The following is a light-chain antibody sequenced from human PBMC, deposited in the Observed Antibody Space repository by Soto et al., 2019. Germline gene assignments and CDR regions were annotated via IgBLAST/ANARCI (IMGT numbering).Light chain of an antibody. Sequence: EIVLTQSPGTLSLSPGERATLSCRASQSVSSSYLAWYQHKPGQAPRLLIYGASSRATGIPDRFSGSGSGTDFTLTISRLEPEDFALYYCQQYGRTPYTFGQGTKLEI. CDR2: GAS. CDR3: QQYGRTPYT. V-gene: IGKV3-20*01. J-gene: IGKJ2*01. CDR1: QSVSSSY.